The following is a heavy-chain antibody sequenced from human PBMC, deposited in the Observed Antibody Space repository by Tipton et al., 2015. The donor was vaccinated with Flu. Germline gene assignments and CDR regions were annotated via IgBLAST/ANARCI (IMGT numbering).Heavy chain of an antibody. D-gene: IGHD2-15*01. CDR1: GFTVSSNY. CDR3: ARDTSYCSGGSCDY. V-gene: IGHV3-53*01. Sequence: SLRLSCAASGFTVSSNYMSWVRQAPGKGLEWVSVIYSGGSTYYADSVKGRFTISRDNSKNTLYLQMNSLRAEDTAVYYCARDTSYCSGGSCDYWDQGTLVTVSS. J-gene: IGHJ4*02. CDR2: IYSGGST.